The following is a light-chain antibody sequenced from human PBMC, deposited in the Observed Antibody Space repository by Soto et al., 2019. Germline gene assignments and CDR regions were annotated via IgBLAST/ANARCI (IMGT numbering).Light chain of an antibody. J-gene: IGLJ2*01. CDR3: CSYAGSSTFHVV. V-gene: IGLV2-23*03. CDR2: EGS. Sequence: QSVLTQPASVSGSPGQSITISCTGTSSDVGSYNLVSWYQQHPGKAPKLMIYEGSKRTSGVSNRFSGSKSGNTASLTISGLQAEDEADYYCCSYAGSSTFHVVFGGGTKLTVL. CDR1: SSDVGSYNL.